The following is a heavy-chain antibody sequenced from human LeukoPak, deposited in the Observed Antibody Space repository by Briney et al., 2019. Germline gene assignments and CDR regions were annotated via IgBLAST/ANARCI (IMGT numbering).Heavy chain of an antibody. CDR3: ARNPSSGWYEDY. D-gene: IGHD6-19*01. V-gene: IGHV1-2*02. CDR1: RYTFTGYY. CDR2: INPNSGGT. Sequence: ASVKVSCKASRYTFTGYYMHWVRQPPAQGLEGMGWINPNSGGTNYAQKFQGRVTMTRDTSISTAYMELSRLRSDDSAVYYCARNPSSGWYEDYWGQGTLVTVSS. J-gene: IGHJ4*02.